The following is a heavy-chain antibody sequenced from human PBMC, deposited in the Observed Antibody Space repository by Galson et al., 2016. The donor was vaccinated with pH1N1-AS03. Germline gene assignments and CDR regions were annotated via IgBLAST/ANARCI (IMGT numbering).Heavy chain of an antibody. V-gene: IGHV1-69*10. CDR3: AGDPREGG. Sequence: SVKVSCKASGDTFSNYAISWVRQAPGQGLEWMGGVIPTLGITKHAQNFQDRVTITADKSTSTVYMDLSSLRSEDTAVYYCAGDPREGGWGQGTLVTVSS. J-gene: IGHJ4*02. CDR1: GDTFSNYA. CDR2: VIPTLGIT.